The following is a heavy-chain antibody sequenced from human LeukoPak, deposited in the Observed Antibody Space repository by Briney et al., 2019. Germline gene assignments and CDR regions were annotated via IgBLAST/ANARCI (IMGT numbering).Heavy chain of an antibody. V-gene: IGHV3-7*01. CDR1: GFTFSTYW. Sequence: GGSLRLSCTDSGFTFSTYWMGWVRQAPGKGLEWVANINRDGSDKYYVDSVKGRFTISRDNAKNSLYLQMNSLRAEDTAVYYCARDYSEQQLVHLFYFDYWGQGTLVTVSS. CDR2: INRDGSDK. J-gene: IGHJ4*02. D-gene: IGHD6-13*01. CDR3: ARDYSEQQLVHLFYFDY.